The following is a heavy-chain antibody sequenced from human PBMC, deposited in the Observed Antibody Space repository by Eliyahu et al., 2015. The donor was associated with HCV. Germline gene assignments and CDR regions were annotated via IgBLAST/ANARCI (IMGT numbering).Heavy chain of an antibody. Sequence: EVQLLESGGGLVQPGGSLRLSCAAXGFXFXXYAMXWVRQAPGKGLEWVSAISGSGGSTYYADSVKGRFTISRDNSKNTLYLQMNSLRAEDTAVYYCAKDGYDYVWGNWFDPWGQGTLVTVSS. CDR3: AKDGYDYVWGNWFDP. V-gene: IGHV3-23*01. CDR1: GFXFXXYA. J-gene: IGHJ5*02. CDR2: ISGSGGST. D-gene: IGHD3-16*01.